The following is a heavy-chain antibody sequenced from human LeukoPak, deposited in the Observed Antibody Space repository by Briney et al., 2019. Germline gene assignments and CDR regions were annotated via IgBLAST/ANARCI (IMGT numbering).Heavy chain of an antibody. Sequence: GGSLRLSCAASGFTFSSYWMHWVRQAPGKGLVWVSRINSDGSSTSYADSVKGRFTISRDNAKNTLYLQMNSLRAEDTAVYYCARRENGYSYGYIGFDYWGQGTLVTVSS. CDR1: GFTFSSYW. J-gene: IGHJ4*02. CDR2: INSDGSST. CDR3: ARRENGYSYGYIGFDY. V-gene: IGHV3-74*01. D-gene: IGHD5-18*01.